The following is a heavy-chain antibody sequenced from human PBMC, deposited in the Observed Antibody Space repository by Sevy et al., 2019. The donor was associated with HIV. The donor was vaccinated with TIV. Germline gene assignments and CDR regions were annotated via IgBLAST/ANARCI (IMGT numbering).Heavy chain of an antibody. CDR2: ISYDGSNK. CDR3: ARDLSKTYYYGMDV. Sequence: GGSLRLSCAASGFTFSSYAMHWVRQAPGKGLEWVAVISYDGSNKYYADSVKGRFTISRDNSKNTLYLQMNSLRAEDTAVYYCARDLSKTYYYGMDVWGQRTTVTVSS. J-gene: IGHJ6*02. V-gene: IGHV3-30-3*01. CDR1: GFTFSSYA.